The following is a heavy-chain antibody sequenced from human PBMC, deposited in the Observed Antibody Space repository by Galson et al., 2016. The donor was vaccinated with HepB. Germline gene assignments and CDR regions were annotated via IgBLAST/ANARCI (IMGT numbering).Heavy chain of an antibody. CDR1: GLTFSSLW. CDR3: CGFYDSSGLDS. Sequence: SLRLSCAVSGLTFSSLWMHWVRQAPGKGLVWVSRISPDGSSTTYADSVKGRFTISRDNTKNKLYLQMHSLRAEDAAGYFCCGFYDSSGLDSWGQGTLVAVSS. D-gene: IGHD3-22*01. V-gene: IGHV3-74*01. CDR2: ISPDGSST. J-gene: IGHJ1*01.